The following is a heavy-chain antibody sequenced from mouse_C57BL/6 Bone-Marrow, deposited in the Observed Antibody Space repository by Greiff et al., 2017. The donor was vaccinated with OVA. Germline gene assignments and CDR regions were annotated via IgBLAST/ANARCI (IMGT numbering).Heavy chain of an antibody. V-gene: IGHV1-62-2*01. CDR1: GYTFTEYT. CDR3: ARPCYYGSSYVWYFDV. J-gene: IGHJ1*03. Sequence: VQLQQSGAELVKPGASVKLSCKASGYTFTEYTIHWVKQRSGQGLEWIGWFYPGSGSIKYNEKFKDKATLTADKSSSTVYMELSRLTSEDSAVYFCARPCYYGSSYVWYFDVWGTGTTVTVSS. D-gene: IGHD1-1*01. CDR2: FYPGSGSI.